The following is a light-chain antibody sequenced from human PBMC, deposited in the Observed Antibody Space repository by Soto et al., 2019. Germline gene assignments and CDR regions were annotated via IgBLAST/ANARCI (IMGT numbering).Light chain of an antibody. CDR3: QKFNSGPFT. J-gene: IGKJ3*01. Sequence: DIQMTQSPSSLSASVGDRVTITCRASQDISNYLSWYQQKPGKVPELLIYAASTLQSGVPSRFSGSGSATDFTLTISSLQPEDVATYYCQKFNSGPFTFGPGTTVDIK. V-gene: IGKV1-27*01. CDR1: QDISNY. CDR2: AAS.